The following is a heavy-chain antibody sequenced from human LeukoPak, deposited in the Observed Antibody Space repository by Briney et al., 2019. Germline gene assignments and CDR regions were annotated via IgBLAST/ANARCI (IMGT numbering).Heavy chain of an antibody. Sequence: GRSLRLSCAASGFTFSSYGMHWVRQAPGKGLEWVAVIWYDGSNKYYADSVKGRFTISRDNSKNTLYLQMNSLRAEDTAVYYCATSEEISYAFDIWGQGTMVTVSS. J-gene: IGHJ3*02. CDR1: GFTFSSYG. D-gene: IGHD5-24*01. CDR3: ATSEEISYAFDI. CDR2: IWYDGSNK. V-gene: IGHV3-33*01.